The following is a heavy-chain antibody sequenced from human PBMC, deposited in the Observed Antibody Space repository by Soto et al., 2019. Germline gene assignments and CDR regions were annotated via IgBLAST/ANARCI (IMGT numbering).Heavy chain of an antibody. CDR2: ISGSGGST. J-gene: IGHJ4*02. Sequence: GGSLRLSCAASGFPFSSYAMSWVRQAPGKGLEWVSAISGSGGSTYYADSVKGRFTISRDNSKNTPYLQMNSLRAEDTAVYYCAKDPSGVYGEFDYWGQGTLVTVSS. CDR1: GFPFSSYA. V-gene: IGHV3-23*01. CDR3: AKDPSGVYGEFDY. D-gene: IGHD4-17*01.